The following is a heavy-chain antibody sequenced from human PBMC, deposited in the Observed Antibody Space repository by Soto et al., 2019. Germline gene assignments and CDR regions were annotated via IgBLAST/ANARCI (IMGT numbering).Heavy chain of an antibody. V-gene: IGHV4-59*01. J-gene: IGHJ4*02. CDR1: GGSINGYY. D-gene: IGHD2-15*01. Sequence: QLQLQESGPGLVKPSETLSLTCTVSGGSINGYYWSWIRQSPGKGLEYIGYIYYSGTTNYNPSLKSRVTPSLDTSKNQFSMSLSSVTAADTAVYYCARGGGSPDYWGQGTLVTVSS. CDR3: ARGGGSPDY. CDR2: IYYSGTT.